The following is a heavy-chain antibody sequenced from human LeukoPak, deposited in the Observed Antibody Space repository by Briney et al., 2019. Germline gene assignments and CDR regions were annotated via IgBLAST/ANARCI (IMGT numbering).Heavy chain of an antibody. Sequence: PGGSLRLTCVASGFSFSRYDMHWVRQAPGKGLEWVAFIRYDGSNKYYADSVKGRFTISRDNSKNTLYLQMNSLRAEDTAVYYCAKGYGGNLLPPGDYWGQGTLVTVSS. V-gene: IGHV3-30*02. CDR1: GFSFSRYD. CDR2: IRYDGSNK. D-gene: IGHD4-23*01. J-gene: IGHJ4*02. CDR3: AKGYGGNLLPPGDY.